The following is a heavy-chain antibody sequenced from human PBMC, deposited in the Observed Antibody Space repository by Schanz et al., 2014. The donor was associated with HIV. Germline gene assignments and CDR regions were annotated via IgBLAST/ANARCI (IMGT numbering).Heavy chain of an antibody. CDR3: ARSPDWAGTDAFDI. CDR1: GFTFSDYY. Sequence: EVQLLESGGGLVKPGGSLRLSCAASGFTFSDYYMSWIRQAPGKGLEWVSAISGSGGSTYYADSVKGRFTISRDNSKNTLYLQMNSLRAEDTAIYYCARSPDWAGTDAFDIWGQGTMVTVSS. J-gene: IGHJ3*02. CDR2: ISGSGGST. V-gene: IGHV3-23*01. D-gene: IGHD6-19*01.